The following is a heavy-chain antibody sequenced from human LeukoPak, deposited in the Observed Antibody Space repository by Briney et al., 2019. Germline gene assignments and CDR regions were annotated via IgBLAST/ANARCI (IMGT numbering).Heavy chain of an antibody. CDR2: ISGSGGST. J-gene: IGHJ4*02. CDR3: AKVLKAAAVAFDY. Sequence: GGSLRLSCAASGFTLSSYAMSWVRQAPGKGLEWVSAISGSGGSTYYADSVKGRFTISRDNSKNTLYLQMNSLKAEDTAVYYCAKVLKAAAVAFDYWGQGTLVTVSS. V-gene: IGHV3-23*01. CDR1: GFTLSSYA. D-gene: IGHD6-13*01.